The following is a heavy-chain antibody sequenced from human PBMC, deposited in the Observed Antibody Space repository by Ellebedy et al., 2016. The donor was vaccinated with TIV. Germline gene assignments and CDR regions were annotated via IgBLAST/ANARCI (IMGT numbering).Heavy chain of an antibody. D-gene: IGHD2-15*01. Sequence: GESLKISCAASGFTFSSYWMHWVRQAPGKGLVWVSRINSNGRSTNYADSVKGRFTISRDNAKNTLYLQMDGLRAEDTAVYYCARDPYIEGDYWGQGALVTVSS. V-gene: IGHV3-74*01. CDR3: ARDPYIEGDY. J-gene: IGHJ4*02. CDR2: INSNGRST. CDR1: GFTFSSYW.